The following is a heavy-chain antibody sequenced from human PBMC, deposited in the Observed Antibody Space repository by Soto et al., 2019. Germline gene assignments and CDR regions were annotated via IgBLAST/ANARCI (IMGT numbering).Heavy chain of an antibody. J-gene: IGHJ4*02. CDR1: GFTFSSYA. CDR2: ISGSGGGT. V-gene: IGHV3-23*01. D-gene: IGHD7-27*01. Sequence: GGSLRLSCAASGFTFSSYAMIWVRQAPGKGLEWVSAISGSGGGTYSADSVKGRFTVSRDNSKNTLYLQMNSLRAEDTAVYYCAKDRSNWDLYYFDYWGQGTLVTVSS. CDR3: AKDRSNWDLYYFDY.